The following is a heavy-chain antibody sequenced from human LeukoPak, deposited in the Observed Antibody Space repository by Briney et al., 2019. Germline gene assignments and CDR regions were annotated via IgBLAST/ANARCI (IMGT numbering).Heavy chain of an antibody. Sequence: SETLSLTCTVSGGSVSSGSYYWSWIRQPPGKGLEWIGYIYYSGSTNYSPSLKSRVTISVDTSKNQFSLKLSSVTAADTAVYYCARGYSSGWWATNWFDPWGQGTLVTVSS. CDR3: ARGYSSGWWATNWFDP. J-gene: IGHJ5*02. V-gene: IGHV4-61*01. CDR2: IYYSGST. CDR1: GGSVSSGSYY. D-gene: IGHD6-19*01.